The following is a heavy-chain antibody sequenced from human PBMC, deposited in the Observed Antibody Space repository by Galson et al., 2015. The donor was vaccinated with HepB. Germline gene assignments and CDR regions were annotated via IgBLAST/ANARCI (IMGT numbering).Heavy chain of an antibody. Sequence: SVKVSCKASGYTFSNYGISWVRQAPGQGLEWMGWVSVYNGNTNHAQKFNGRVTMTTDTSTSSAYMELRSLRSDDRAVYFCARVRRGGTYYNINNYIMDVWGQGTTVTVSS. CDR3: ARVRRGGTYYNINNYIMDV. CDR1: GYTFSNYG. CDR2: VSVYNGNT. D-gene: IGHD1-26*01. J-gene: IGHJ6*02. V-gene: IGHV1-18*01.